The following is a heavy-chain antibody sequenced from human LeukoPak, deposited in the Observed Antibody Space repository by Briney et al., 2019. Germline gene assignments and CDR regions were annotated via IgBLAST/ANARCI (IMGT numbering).Heavy chain of an antibody. Sequence: SETLSLTCTVSGGSISSGSYYWSWIRPPAGKGLEWIRRIYTSRSTNYNPSLKSRVTISVDTSKNQFSLKLSSVTAADTAVYYCARADVLYSGCHFDYWGQGTLVTVSS. V-gene: IGHV4-61*02. D-gene: IGHD5-12*01. CDR2: IYTSRST. CDR1: GGSISSGSYY. CDR3: ARADVLYSGCHFDY. J-gene: IGHJ4*02.